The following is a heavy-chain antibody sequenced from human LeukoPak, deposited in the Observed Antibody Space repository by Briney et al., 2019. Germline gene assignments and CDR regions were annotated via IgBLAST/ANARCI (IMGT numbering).Heavy chain of an antibody. CDR3: AKAAPPYCSGGSCFDAFDI. D-gene: IGHD2-15*01. Sequence: GGSLRLSCAASGFTFSSYAMSWVRRAPGKGLEWVSAISGSGGTTYFADSVKGRFTISRDNSKNTLYLQMNSLRAEDTAVYYCAKAAPPYCSGGSCFDAFDIWGQGTMVTVSS. V-gene: IGHV3-23*01. J-gene: IGHJ3*02. CDR1: GFTFSSYA. CDR2: ISGSGGTT.